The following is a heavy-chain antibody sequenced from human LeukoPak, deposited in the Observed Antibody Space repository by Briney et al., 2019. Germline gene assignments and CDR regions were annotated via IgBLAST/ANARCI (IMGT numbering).Heavy chain of an antibody. J-gene: IGHJ4*02. V-gene: IGHV1-2*02. CDR1: GYTFTGYY. CDR2: INPNSGGT. Sequence: GASVKVSCKASGYTFTGYYMHWVRQAPGQGLEWMGWINPNSGGTNYAQKFQGRVTMTRDTSISTAYMELSRLRSDDTAVYYCARAPQAYDFWSGYPDCWGQGTLVTVSS. CDR3: ARAPQAYDFWSGYPDC. D-gene: IGHD3-3*01.